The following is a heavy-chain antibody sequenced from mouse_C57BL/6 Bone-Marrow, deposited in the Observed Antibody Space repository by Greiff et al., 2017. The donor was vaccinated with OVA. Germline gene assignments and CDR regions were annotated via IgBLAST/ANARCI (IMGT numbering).Heavy chain of an antibody. CDR3: ASYSNFFAY. CDR2: INPNNGGT. V-gene: IGHV1-26*01. J-gene: IGHJ3*01. D-gene: IGHD2-5*01. Sequence: EVQLQQSGPELVKPGASVKISCKASGYTFTDYYMNWVKQSHGKSLEWIGDINPNNGGTSYNQKFKGKATLTVDKSSSTAYMELRSLTSEDSAVYYCASYSNFFAYWGQGTLVTVSA. CDR1: GYTFTDYY.